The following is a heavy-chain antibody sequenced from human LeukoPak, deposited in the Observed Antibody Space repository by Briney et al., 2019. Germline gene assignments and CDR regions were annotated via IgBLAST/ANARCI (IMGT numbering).Heavy chain of an antibody. CDR1: NPFTRYG. V-gene: IGHV1-18*01. CDR2: ISGSNGNT. Sequence: ASVKVSCKASNPFTRYGISWVRPAPGPGLEWMGWISGSNGNTNYAQKFQGRVSMTADASTGTAYLELRSLRSDDTAVYYCARDGGQLAHYYYYYMDVWGKGTTVTVSS. D-gene: IGHD6-13*01. CDR3: ARDGGQLAHYYYYYMDV. J-gene: IGHJ6*03.